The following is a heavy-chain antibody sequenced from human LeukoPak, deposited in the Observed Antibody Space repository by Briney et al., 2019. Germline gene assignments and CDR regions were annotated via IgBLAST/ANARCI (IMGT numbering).Heavy chain of an antibody. Sequence: PGGSLRLSYAASGFTFTNYGMHCVRQAPGKGLEWVAGISEDGIKKYYADSVKGRFTISRDNGNNTLFLQLNSLKTEDTAVYFCAKDSETTASGTLDYWGQGALVIVSS. CDR3: AKDSETTASGTLDY. CDR2: ISEDGIKK. CDR1: GFTFTNYG. J-gene: IGHJ4*02. V-gene: IGHV3-30*18. D-gene: IGHD1-14*01.